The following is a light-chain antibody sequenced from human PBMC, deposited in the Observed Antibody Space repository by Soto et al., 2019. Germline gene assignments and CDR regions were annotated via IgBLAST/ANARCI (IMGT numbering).Light chain of an antibody. Sequence: EIVLTQSPGTLSLSPGETATLSCRTSQTISRDDLAWYQQRPGQAPRLLVSATSRRATGIPDRFNGYGSGTDFTLTISSLEPEDFGVYYCYQHYSPPHTFGPGTRVDIK. CDR3: YQHYSPPHT. J-gene: IGKJ3*01. V-gene: IGKV3-20*01. CDR1: QTISRDD. CDR2: ATS.